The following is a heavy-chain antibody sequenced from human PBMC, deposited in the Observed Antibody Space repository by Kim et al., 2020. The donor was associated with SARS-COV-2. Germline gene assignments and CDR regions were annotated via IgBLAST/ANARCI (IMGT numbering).Heavy chain of an antibody. J-gene: IGHJ4*02. CDR3: SRGNLGPLNY. D-gene: IGHD3-16*01. Sequence: AETLSLTCAVSGGSISGNYWWSWVRQPPGVGLEWIGEINSYGNTNYSPSLESRVTISVDKSKDQFSLNLRSVTAADTGMYYCSRGNLGPLNYWGQGTLVT. CDR2: INSYGNT. CDR1: GGSISGNYW. V-gene: IGHV4-4*02.